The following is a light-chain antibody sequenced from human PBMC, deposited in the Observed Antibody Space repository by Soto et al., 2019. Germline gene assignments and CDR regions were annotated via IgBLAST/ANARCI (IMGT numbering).Light chain of an antibody. Sequence: QSALTQPASVSLSPGQSITVSCTGTTKDIGVSNYVSWYQQHPGKAPRLILYDVSNRPSGVSARFSGSKSGNTASLTISGLQIEDEADYYCTSYTRSPHFVFGTGTKVTVL. CDR3: TSYTRSPHFV. J-gene: IGLJ1*01. CDR1: TKDIGVSNY. V-gene: IGLV2-14*03. CDR2: DVS.